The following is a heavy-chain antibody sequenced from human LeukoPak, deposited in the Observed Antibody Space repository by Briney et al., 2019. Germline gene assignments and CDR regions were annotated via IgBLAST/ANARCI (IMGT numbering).Heavy chain of an antibody. CDR2: IIPIFGTA. J-gene: IGHJ6*04. Sequence: SVKVSCKASGGTFSSYAISWVRQAPGQGLEWMGGIIPIFGTANYAQKLQGRVTITADESTSTAYMELSSLRSGDTAVYYCAVGDIVVVPAAPYYYYYGMDVWGKGTTVTVSS. D-gene: IGHD2-2*01. CDR1: GGTFSSYA. V-gene: IGHV1-69*13. CDR3: AVGDIVVVPAAPYYYYYGMDV.